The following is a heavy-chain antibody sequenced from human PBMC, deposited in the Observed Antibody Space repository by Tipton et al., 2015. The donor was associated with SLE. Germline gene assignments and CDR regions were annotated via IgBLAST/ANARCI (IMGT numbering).Heavy chain of an antibody. J-gene: IGHJ5*02. Sequence: TLSLTCTVSGGSISSYYWSWIRQPPGKGLEWIGYVFHTGSTNYNPSLNGRVTMSVDTSKNQFSLRLKSVTTADTAVYYCARARPLFNWFDPWGQGTLVIVSS. D-gene: IGHD3-3*01. V-gene: IGHV4-59*01. CDR2: VFHTGST. CDR3: ARARPLFNWFDP. CDR1: GGSISSYY.